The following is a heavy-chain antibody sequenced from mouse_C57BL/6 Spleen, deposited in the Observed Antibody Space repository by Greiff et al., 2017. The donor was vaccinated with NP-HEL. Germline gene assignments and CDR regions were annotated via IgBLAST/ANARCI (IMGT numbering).Heavy chain of an antibody. CDR1: GFTFSDYG. V-gene: IGHV5-17*01. D-gene: IGHD2-4*01. J-gene: IGHJ1*03. CDR2: ISSGSSTI. Sequence: EVKLMESGGGLVKPGGSLKLSCAASGFTFSDYGMHWVRQAPEKGLEWVAYISSGSSTIYYADTVKGRFTISRDNAKNTLFLQMTSLRSEDTAMYYCARDYGPWYFDVWGTGTTVTVSS. CDR3: ARDYGPWYFDV.